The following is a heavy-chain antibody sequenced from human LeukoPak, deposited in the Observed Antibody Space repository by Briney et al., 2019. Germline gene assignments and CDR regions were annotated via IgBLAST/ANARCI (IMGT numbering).Heavy chain of an antibody. D-gene: IGHD1-14*01. CDR1: GFTFSSYG. V-gene: IGHV3-23*01. CDR3: ATVNLQSMT. Sequence: GGSLRLSCAASGFTFSSYGMTWVRQAPGKGLEWVSSISSSGGRTYYSDSVKGRFTISRDNSRNTLYLQMNSLRADDSAVYYCATVNLQSMTWGQGTLVTVSS. J-gene: IGHJ5*02. CDR2: ISSSGGRT.